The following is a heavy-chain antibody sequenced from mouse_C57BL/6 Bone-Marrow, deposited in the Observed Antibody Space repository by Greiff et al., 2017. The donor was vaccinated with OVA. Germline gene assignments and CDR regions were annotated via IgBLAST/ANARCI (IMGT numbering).Heavy chain of an antibody. CDR1: GYTFTSYW. J-gene: IGHJ4*01. V-gene: IGHV1-69*01. CDR2: IDPSDSYT. CDR3: ARWRWLLRGAMDY. D-gene: IGHD2-3*01. Sequence: VQLQQPGAELVMPGASVKLSCKASGYTFTSYWMHWVKQRPGQGLEWIGEIDPSDSYTNYNQKVKGKSTLTVDKSSSTAYMQLSSLTSEDSAVYYCARWRWLLRGAMDYWGQGTSVTVSS.